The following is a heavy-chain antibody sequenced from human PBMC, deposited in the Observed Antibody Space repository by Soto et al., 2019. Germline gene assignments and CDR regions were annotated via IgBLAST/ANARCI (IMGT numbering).Heavy chain of an antibody. D-gene: IGHD3-9*01. Sequence: SETLSLTCTVSGGSISSSSYYWGWIRQPPGKGLEWIGSIYYSGSTYYNPSLKSRVTISVDTSKNQFSLKLSSVTAADTAVYYCARTYYDILTGYYIYFDYWGQGTLVTVSS. CDR1: GGSISSSSYY. J-gene: IGHJ4*02. CDR2: IYYSGST. CDR3: ARTYYDILTGYYIYFDY. V-gene: IGHV4-39*01.